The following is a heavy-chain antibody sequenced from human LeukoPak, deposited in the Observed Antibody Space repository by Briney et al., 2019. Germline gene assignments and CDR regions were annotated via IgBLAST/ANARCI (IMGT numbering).Heavy chain of an antibody. J-gene: IGHJ6*02. V-gene: IGHV4-34*01. Sequence: SETLSLTCAVYGGSFSGYYWSWIRQPPGKGLEWIGEINHSGSANYNPSLKSRVTISVDTSKNQFSLKLSSVTAADTAVYYCARGYYYGMDVWGQGTTVTVSS. CDR3: ARGYYYGMDV. CDR1: GGSFSGYY. CDR2: INHSGSA.